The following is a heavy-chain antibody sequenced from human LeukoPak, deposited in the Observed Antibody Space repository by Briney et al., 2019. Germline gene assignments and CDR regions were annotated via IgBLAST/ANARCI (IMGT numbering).Heavy chain of an antibody. CDR2: TYYKSKWYN. CDR1: GDSVSSNSAA. J-gene: IGHJ5*02. Sequence: LSLTCAISGDSVSSNSAAWNWIRQSPSRGLEWLGRTYYKSKWYNDYAVSVKSRITINPDTSKNQFSLQLNSVTPEDTAVYYCARAGVDYYDSSGYPIYYFDRWGQGTLVTVSS. D-gene: IGHD3-22*01. V-gene: IGHV6-1*01. CDR3: ARAGVDYYDSSGYPIYYFDR.